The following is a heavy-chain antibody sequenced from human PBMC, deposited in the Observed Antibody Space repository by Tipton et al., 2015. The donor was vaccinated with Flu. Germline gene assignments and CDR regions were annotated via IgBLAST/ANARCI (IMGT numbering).Heavy chain of an antibody. CDR2: IWYDGNTK. CDR3: ARGRHYGGH. J-gene: IGHJ4*02. D-gene: IGHD3-16*01. CDR1: GFIFSDYG. Sequence: QLVQSGGAVVQPGGSLRLSCAASGFIFSDYGMHWVRQAPGKGLEWVAVIWYDGNTKFYSDSVKGRFTISRDNSNNTLFLQINSLRAEDTAVYYCARGRHYGGHWGQGTLVTVSS. V-gene: IGHV3-33*03.